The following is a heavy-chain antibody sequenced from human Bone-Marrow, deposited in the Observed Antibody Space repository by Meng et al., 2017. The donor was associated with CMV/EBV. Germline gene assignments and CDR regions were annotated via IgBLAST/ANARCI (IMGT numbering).Heavy chain of an antibody. CDR2: ISHDGSNK. D-gene: IGHD3-22*01. CDR3: AYYSSSGYYFDY. V-gene: IGHV3-30*02. J-gene: IGHJ4*02. CDR1: GFHFSGHV. Sequence: GESLKISCVTSGFHFSGHVMHWVRQAPGKGLEWVAFISHDGSNKNYVDSVRGRFVISRDNSKNTLYLQMNSLTDEDTAVYYCAYYSSSGYYFDYWGQGTLVTVSS.